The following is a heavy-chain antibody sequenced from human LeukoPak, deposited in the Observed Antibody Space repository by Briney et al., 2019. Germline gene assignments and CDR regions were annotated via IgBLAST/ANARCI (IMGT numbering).Heavy chain of an antibody. CDR2: ISYDGSNK. J-gene: IGHJ4*02. CDR3: ARDRDGWYYFDY. Sequence: GGSLRLSRAASGFTFSSYGMHWVRQAPGKGLEWVAVISYDGSNKYYADSVKGRFTISRDNSKNTLYLQMNSLRAEDTAVYYCARDRDGWYYFDYWGQGTLVTVSS. CDR1: GFTFSSYG. V-gene: IGHV3-30*03. D-gene: IGHD6-19*01.